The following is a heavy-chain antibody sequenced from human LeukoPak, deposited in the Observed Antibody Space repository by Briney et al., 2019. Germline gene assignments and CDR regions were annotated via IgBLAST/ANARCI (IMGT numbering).Heavy chain of an antibody. Sequence: ASVKDSCKASGYTFTSYDINWVRQATGQGLEWMGWMNPNSGNTGYAQKFQGRVTMTRNTSISTAYMELSSLRSEDTAVYYCARTIIAVAGRWFDPWGQGTLVPVSS. J-gene: IGHJ5*02. CDR2: MNPNSGNT. CDR1: GYTFTSYD. CDR3: ARTIIAVAGRWFDP. D-gene: IGHD6-19*01. V-gene: IGHV1-8*01.